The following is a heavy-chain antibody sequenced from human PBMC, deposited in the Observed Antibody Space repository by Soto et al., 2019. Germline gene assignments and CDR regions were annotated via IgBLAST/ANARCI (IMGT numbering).Heavy chain of an antibody. CDR2: ISSNGGST. V-gene: IGHV3-64D*06. J-gene: IGHJ4*02. D-gene: IGHD5-12*01. CDR1: GFTFSSYA. CDR3: VKERGIVATAGFDY. Sequence: QSGGSLRLSCSASGFTFSSYAMHWVRQAPGKGLEYVSAISSNGGSTYYADSVKGRFTIPRDNSKNTLYLQMSSLRAEDTAVYYCVKERGIVATAGFDYWGQGTLVTVSS.